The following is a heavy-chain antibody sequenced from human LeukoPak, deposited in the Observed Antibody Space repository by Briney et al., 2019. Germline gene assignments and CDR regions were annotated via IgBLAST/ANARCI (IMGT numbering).Heavy chain of an antibody. CDR1: GGSISSYY. J-gene: IGHJ5*02. V-gene: IGHV4-4*07. D-gene: IGHD5-18*01. CDR3: ARDNLERPTGYSYGPWANWFDP. CDR2: IYTSGST. Sequence: SETLSLTCTVSGGSISSYYWSWIRQPAGKGLEWIGRIYTSGSTNYNPSLKSRVTMSVDTSKNQFSLKLSSVTAADTAAYYCARDNLERPTGYSYGPWANWFDPWGQGTLVTVSS.